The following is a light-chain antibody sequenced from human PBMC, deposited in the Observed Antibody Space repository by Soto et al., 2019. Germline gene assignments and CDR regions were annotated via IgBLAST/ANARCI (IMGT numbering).Light chain of an antibody. J-gene: IGKJ1*01. V-gene: IGKV3-15*01. CDR3: QQYTNWPT. CDR1: QSVSSN. Sequence: EIVMTQSTATLSVSPGERATLSCRASQSVSSNLAWYQQKPGQAPRLLIYGTSTRATRVPDRFSGSGSGTVFTLTISSTHVEDFAGYSCQQYTNWPTFGQGTKVEIK. CDR2: GTS.